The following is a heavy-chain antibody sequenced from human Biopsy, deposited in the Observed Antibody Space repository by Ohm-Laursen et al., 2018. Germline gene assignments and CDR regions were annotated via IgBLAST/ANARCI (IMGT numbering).Heavy chain of an antibody. Sequence: LSLTCAASGFTFSGYAMSWVRQGPEKGLEWVSVVTGSGRSTYYTDSVKGRFSISRDNSKNTLYLQMNSLRVEDTAVYYCAKGRSGGTGHGNWFDPWGQGTLVIVSS. J-gene: IGHJ5*02. CDR2: VTGSGRST. V-gene: IGHV3-23*01. D-gene: IGHD3-10*01. CDR1: GFTFSGYA. CDR3: AKGRSGGTGHGNWFDP.